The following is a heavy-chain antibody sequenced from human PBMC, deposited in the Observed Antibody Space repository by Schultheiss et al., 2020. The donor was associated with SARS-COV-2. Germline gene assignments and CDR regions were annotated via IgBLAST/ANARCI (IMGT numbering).Heavy chain of an antibody. J-gene: IGHJ4*02. CDR2: ISGSGGST. CDR3: ARAGYSSGWDFDY. D-gene: IGHD6-19*01. CDR1: GFTVSSNY. Sequence: GGSLRLSCAASGFTVSSNYMSWVRQAPGKGLEWVSAISGSGGSTYYADSVKGRFTISRDNAKNSLYLQMNSLRAEDTAVYYCARAGYSSGWDFDYWGQGTLVTVSS. V-gene: IGHV3-21*04.